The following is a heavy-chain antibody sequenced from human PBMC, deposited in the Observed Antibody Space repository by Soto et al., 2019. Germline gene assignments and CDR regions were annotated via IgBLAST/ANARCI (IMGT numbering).Heavy chain of an antibody. CDR1: GFTFSSCG. CDR3: ARDRYSSGYLFYYYYGMDV. V-gene: IGHV3-33*01. Sequence: GGSLRLSCAASGFTFSSCGMHWVRQAPGKGLEWVAVIWYDGSNKYYADSVKGRFTISRDNSKNTLYLQMNSLRAEDTAVYYCARDRYSSGYLFYYYYGMDVWGQGTTVTVSS. CDR2: IWYDGSNK. J-gene: IGHJ6*02. D-gene: IGHD3-22*01.